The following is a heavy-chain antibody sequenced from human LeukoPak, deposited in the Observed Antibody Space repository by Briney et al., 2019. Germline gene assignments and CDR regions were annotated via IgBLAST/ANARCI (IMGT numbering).Heavy chain of an antibody. CDR3: ARVLYYYDSSGYLGY. V-gene: IGHV1-2*02. CDR1: GYTFTGYY. D-gene: IGHD3-22*01. CDR2: INPNSGGT. Sequence: ASVTVSCTASGYTFTGYYMHWVRQAPGQGLEWMGWINPNSGGTNYAQKFQGRVTMTRDTSISTAYMELSRLRSDDTAVYYCARVLYYYDSSGYLGYWGQGTLVTVSS. J-gene: IGHJ4*02.